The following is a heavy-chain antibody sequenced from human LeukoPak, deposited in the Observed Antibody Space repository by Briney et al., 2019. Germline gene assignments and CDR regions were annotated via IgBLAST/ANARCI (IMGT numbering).Heavy chain of an antibody. J-gene: IGHJ4*02. V-gene: IGHV4-39*01. Sequence: SETLSLTCTVSGGSISSSSYYWGWIRQPPGKGLEWIGSIYYSGSTYYNPSLKSRVTISVDTSKNQFSLKLSSVTAADTAVYYCASVTRWERDLDYWGQGTLVTVSS. CDR2: IYYSGST. D-gene: IGHD1-26*01. CDR1: GGSISSSSYY. CDR3: ASVTRWERDLDY.